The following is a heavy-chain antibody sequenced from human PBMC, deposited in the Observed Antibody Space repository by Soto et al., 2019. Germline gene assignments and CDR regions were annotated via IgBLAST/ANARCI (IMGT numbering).Heavy chain of an antibody. CDR3: ATDKDRLQLGGNYYYIMDV. V-gene: IGHV1-69*12. CDR2: IIPIFPTP. J-gene: IGHJ6*02. D-gene: IGHD1-1*01. Sequence: QVQLVQSGAEVKKPGSSVKISCKASGGTFRTNAFSWVRQAPGQGLEWMGGIIPIFPTPDYAQTYQSRATITADATTTTTYMELSSLRSEDTAIYYCATDKDRLQLGGNYYYIMDVWGQGTTVTVSS. CDR1: GGTFRTNA.